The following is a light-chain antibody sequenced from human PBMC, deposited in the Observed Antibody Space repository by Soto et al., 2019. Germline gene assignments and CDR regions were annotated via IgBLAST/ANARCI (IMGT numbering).Light chain of an antibody. CDR3: QQYGSPIT. CDR2: GAS. V-gene: IGKV3-20*01. J-gene: IGKJ5*01. Sequence: ENVLTQSTGTLSLSPGERATLSCMASQSVSSSYLAWYQQKPGQAPRLLIYGASSRATGIPDRFSGSGSGTDFTLTISRLEPEDFAVYYCQQYGSPITFGQGTRLEI. CDR1: QSVSSSY.